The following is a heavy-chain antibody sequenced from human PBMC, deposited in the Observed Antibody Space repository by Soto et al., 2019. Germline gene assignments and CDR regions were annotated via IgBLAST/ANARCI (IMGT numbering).Heavy chain of an antibody. CDR3: AKDNPDSSGWNFDS. CDR2: ISYDGSNK. J-gene: IGHJ4*02. D-gene: IGHD6-19*01. Sequence: QVQLVESGGGVVQPGRSLRLSCAASGFTFSSYGMHWVCQAPGTGLEWVAVISYDGSNKYYADSVKGRFTISRDNSKNTLYLQMNSLRAEDTAVYYCAKDNPDSSGWNFDSWGQGTLVTVSS. V-gene: IGHV3-30*18. CDR1: GFTFSSYG.